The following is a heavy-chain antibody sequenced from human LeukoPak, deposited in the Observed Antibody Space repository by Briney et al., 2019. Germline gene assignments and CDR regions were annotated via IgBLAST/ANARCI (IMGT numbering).Heavy chain of an antibody. CDR2: LSWNSGDK. Sequence: GGSLRLSCAASGFNFNDYAMHWVRQAPGKGLEWVSGLSWNSGDKDYADSVKGRFTVSRDNVKNSLYLQMNSLRTDDTALYFCAKANSNWYFDLWGRGTLVSVSS. V-gene: IGHV3-9*01. CDR3: AKANSNWYFDL. CDR1: GFNFNDYA. J-gene: IGHJ2*01.